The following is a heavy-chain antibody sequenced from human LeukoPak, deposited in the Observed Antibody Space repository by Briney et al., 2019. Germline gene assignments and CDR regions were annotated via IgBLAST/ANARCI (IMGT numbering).Heavy chain of an antibody. D-gene: IGHD5-24*01. J-gene: IGHJ4*02. CDR1: GFTFSSYE. V-gene: IGHV3-64D*06. Sequence: PGGSLRLSCAASGFTFSSYEMNWVRQAPGKGLETVSAITGNGGSTFYADSVKGRFTISRDNSKNTLYLQMSSLRAEDTAMYYCARRDDYSAYDCWGQGTLVTVSS. CDR3: ARRDDYSAYDC. CDR2: ITGNGGST.